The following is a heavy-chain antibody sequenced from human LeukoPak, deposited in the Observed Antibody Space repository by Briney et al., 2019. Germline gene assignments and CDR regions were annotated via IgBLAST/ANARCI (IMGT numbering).Heavy chain of an antibody. V-gene: IGHV3-23*01. CDR3: AKTYMWSIDAFHI. CDR2: ITARADST. D-gene: IGHD2-8*02. Sequence: PGRCLRLSCAASGFTFSNYAMSWVRPAPGKGLEWVSGITARADSTYYADSVKGRVTISRDNSKNTLFLQLNSLRAEDAAVYYCAKTYMWSIDAFHIWGQGTMVTVSS. CDR1: GFTFSNYA. J-gene: IGHJ3*02.